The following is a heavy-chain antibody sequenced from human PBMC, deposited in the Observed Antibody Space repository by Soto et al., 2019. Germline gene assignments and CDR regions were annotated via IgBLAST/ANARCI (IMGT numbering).Heavy chain of an antibody. CDR1: GYSISSGCY. V-gene: IGHV4-38-2*02. J-gene: IGHJ4*02. CDR3: VRDLNYGLYYFDY. CDR2: MYPTGST. D-gene: IGHD3-10*01. Sequence: LSLTCTVSGYSISSGCYWGWIRQPPGKRLEWIGSMYPTGSTYYNPSLKSRVTMSVDTSNNEFSLKLTSVTAADTAVYHCVRDLNYGLYYFDYWGQGTLVTVSS.